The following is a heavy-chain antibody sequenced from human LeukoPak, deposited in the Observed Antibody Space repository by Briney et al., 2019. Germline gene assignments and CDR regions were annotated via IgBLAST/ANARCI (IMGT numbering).Heavy chain of an antibody. J-gene: IGHJ4*02. Sequence: GGSLRLSCAASGFTFSNAWMSWVRQAPGKGLERVGRIKSKTDGGTTDYAAPVKGRFTISRDDSKNTLYLQMNSLKTEDTAVYYCTTDYYDSSGYLHWGQGTLVTVSS. CDR2: IKSKTDGGTT. CDR1: GFTFSNAW. CDR3: TTDYYDSSGYLH. D-gene: IGHD3-22*01. V-gene: IGHV3-15*01.